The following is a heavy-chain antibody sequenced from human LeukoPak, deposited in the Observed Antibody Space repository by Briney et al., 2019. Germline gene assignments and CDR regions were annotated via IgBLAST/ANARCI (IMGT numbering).Heavy chain of an antibody. D-gene: IGHD6-13*01. Sequence: SETLSLTCAVYGGSFSGYYWSWIRQPPGKGLEWIGEINHSGSTNYNPSLKSRVTISVDTSKNQFSLKLSSVTAADTAVYYCARGMYSSSWYEGRNYYYMDVWGKGTTVTVSS. J-gene: IGHJ6*03. CDR1: GGSFSGYY. V-gene: IGHV4-34*01. CDR2: INHSGST. CDR3: ARGMYSSSWYEGRNYYYMDV.